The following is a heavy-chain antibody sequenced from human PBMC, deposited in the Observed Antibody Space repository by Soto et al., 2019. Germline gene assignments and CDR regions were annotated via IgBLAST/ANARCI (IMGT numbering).Heavy chain of an antibody. CDR3: SLVSMIRRPTICIDF. V-gene: IGHV3-15*07. CDR2: IKSKTNSKKT. Sequence: PGGSRRLCKAASGCIFSKAWLNWVRQPPEKGQERVGSIKSKTNSKKTDFAAPVKGRFAISRDDSKNMVYLKMNSQKTEDAAVYYCSLVSMIRRPTICIDFWGTGTLVTVSS. D-gene: IGHD3-16*02. CDR1: GCIFSKAW. J-gene: IGHJ6*04.